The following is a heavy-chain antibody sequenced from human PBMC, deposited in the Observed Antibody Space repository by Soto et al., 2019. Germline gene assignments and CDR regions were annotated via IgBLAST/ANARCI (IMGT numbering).Heavy chain of an antibody. CDR2: IYWDDDD. CDR1: GFSLNTYGVG. J-gene: IGHJ3*01. D-gene: IGHD3-22*01. V-gene: IGHV2-5*02. Sequence: QITLKESGPTVVKATQTLTLTCTFSGFSLNTYGVGVAWIRQPPGKALEWLALIYWDDDDRYSPSLRSRLTITQDTSKNQVVITITNMDPMDTATYYCAHRRKDSGSHNAFDVLGQWTMVTVSS. CDR3: AHRRKDSGSHNAFDV.